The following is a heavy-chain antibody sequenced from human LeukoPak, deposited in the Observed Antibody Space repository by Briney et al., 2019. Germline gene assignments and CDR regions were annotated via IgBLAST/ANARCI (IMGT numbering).Heavy chain of an antibody. J-gene: IGHJ4*02. Sequence: GASVKVSCKASGYTFTSYGISWVRQAPGQGLEWMGWISAYNGNTNYAQKLQGRVTITTETSTSTAYMELRRLRSDDTAVYYCARWSIVATTYFDYWGQGTLVTVSS. V-gene: IGHV1-18*01. CDR1: GYTFTSYG. CDR2: ISAYNGNT. D-gene: IGHD5-12*01. CDR3: ARWSIVATTYFDY.